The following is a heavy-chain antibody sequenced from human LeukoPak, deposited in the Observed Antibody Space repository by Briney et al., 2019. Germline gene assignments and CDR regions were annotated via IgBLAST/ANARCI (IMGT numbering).Heavy chain of an antibody. CDR3: AKDLGNWNSEYYFDY. J-gene: IGHJ4*02. CDR2: IRYDGSNK. D-gene: IGHD1-7*01. CDR1: GFTFSSYG. V-gene: IGHV3-30*02. Sequence: GSLRLSCAASGFTFSSYGMHWVRQAPGKGLEWVAFIRYDGSNKYYADSVKGRFTISRDNSKNTLYLQMNSLRAEDTAVYYCAKDLGNWNSEYYFDYWGQGTLVTVSS.